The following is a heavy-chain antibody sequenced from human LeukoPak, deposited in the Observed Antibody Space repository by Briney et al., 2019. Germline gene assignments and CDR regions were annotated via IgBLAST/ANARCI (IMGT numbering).Heavy chain of an antibody. D-gene: IGHD3-16*01. CDR2: IIPIFGTA. V-gene: IGHV1-69*05. Sequence: SVKVSCKASGGTFSSYAISWVRQAPGQGLEWMGRIIPIFGTASYAQKFQGRVTITTDESTSTAYMELSSLRSEDTAVYYCARGSYDYVWGSPTPYYFDYWGQGTLVIVSS. J-gene: IGHJ4*02. CDR1: GGTFSSYA. CDR3: ARGSYDYVWGSPTPYYFDY.